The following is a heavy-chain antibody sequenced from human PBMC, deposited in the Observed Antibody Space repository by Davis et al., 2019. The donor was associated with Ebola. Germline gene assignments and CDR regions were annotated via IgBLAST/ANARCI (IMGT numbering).Heavy chain of an antibody. D-gene: IGHD3-16*01. CDR3: VRAVFHEVMDY. V-gene: IGHV3-30*04. CDR2: VSHSERER. J-gene: IGHJ4*02. Sequence: PGGSLRLSCAASGFTFSSYAMNWVRQAPAKALEWAAVVSHSERERFYADSVKGRFTISRDNSENTLYLQMSSLKVDDTAVYYCVRAVFHEVMDYWGQGTPVTVSS. CDR1: GFTFSSYA.